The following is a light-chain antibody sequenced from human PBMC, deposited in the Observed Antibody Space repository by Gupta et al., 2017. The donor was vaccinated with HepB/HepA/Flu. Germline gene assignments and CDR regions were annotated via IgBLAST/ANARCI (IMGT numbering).Light chain of an antibody. J-gene: IGKJ5*01. CDR3: QQRSNWPLIT. Sequence: IVLTQSPATLSLSPGERATLSCRASQSVRSYLAWYQQKPGQAPRLLIYDASKRDTGIPARFSGSGYGTDFTLTISSREPEDFAVYYCQQRSNWPLITFGQGTLMEIK. CDR1: QSVRSY. CDR2: DAS. V-gene: IGKV3-11*01.